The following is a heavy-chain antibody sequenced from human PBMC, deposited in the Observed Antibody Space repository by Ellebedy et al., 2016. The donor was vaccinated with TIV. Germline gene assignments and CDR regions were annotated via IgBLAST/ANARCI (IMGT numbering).Heavy chain of an antibody. Sequence: GESLKISCVASEFAFDNFAMSWVRQAPGKGLEWVSGISDGGDKIYYADSVKGRFTISRDNSKNTLYLQMHSLRAEDTAIYYCAKDSRTVTAMTWYFDLWGRGTLLTVSP. V-gene: IGHV3-23*01. CDR3: AKDSRTVTAMTWYFDL. J-gene: IGHJ2*01. CDR1: EFAFDNFA. CDR2: ISDGGDKI. D-gene: IGHD2-21*02.